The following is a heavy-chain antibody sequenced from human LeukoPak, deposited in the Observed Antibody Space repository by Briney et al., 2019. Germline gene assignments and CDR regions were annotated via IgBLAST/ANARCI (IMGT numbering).Heavy chain of an antibody. CDR3: ARVYFDWTDAFDI. V-gene: IGHV1-69*05. CDR2: IIPIFGTA. Sequence: SVKVSCKASGGTFSSYAISWVRQAPGQGLEWMGGIIPIFGTANYAQKFQGRVTITTDESTSTAYMELSSLRSEDTAVYYCARVYFDWTDAFDIWGQGTMVTVSS. CDR1: GGTFSSYA. J-gene: IGHJ3*02. D-gene: IGHD3-9*01.